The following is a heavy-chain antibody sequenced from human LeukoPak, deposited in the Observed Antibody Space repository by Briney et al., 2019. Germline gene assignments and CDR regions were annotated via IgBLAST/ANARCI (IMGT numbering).Heavy chain of an antibody. D-gene: IGHD1-26*01. V-gene: IGHV3-7*03. CDR2: IKQDGSEK. CDR1: GFTFSSYW. J-gene: IGHJ2*01. CDR3: ARVMGATHGGWFDL. Sequence: GGSLRLSCAASGFTFSSYWMNWVRQAPGKGLEWVANIKQDGSEKYYVDSVKGRFTISRDNAKNSLYLQMNSLRAEDTAVYYCARVMGATHGGWFDLWGRGTLVAVSS.